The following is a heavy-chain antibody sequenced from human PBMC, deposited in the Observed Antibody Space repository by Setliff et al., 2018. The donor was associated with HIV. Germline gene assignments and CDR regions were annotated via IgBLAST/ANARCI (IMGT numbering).Heavy chain of an antibody. CDR2: INHSGST. CDR1: GGSFSGYY. D-gene: IGHD3-16*01. J-gene: IGHJ4*02. CDR3: ARGVGPYRPEDY. V-gene: IGHV4-34*01. Sequence: SETLSLTCAVYGGSFSGYYWSWIRQPPGKGLEWIGEINHSGSTNYNPSLKSRVTISVDTSKNQFSLKLSSVTAADTAVYYCARGVGPYRPEDYWGQGTLVTVSA.